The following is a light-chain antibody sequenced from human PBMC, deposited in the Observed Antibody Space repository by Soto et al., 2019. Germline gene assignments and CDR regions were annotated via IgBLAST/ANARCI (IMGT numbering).Light chain of an antibody. CDR3: QHYNNWPPWT. CDR2: GAS. CDR1: QGVGTN. Sequence: IVMTQSPATLSVSPGERATLSCRASQGVGTNLACYQQKPGQAPRLLIYGASTRATGIPARFSGSGSGTDFTLTISSLQSEDFAVYYCQHYNNWPPWTFGQGTKLEI. V-gene: IGKV3-15*01. J-gene: IGKJ1*01.